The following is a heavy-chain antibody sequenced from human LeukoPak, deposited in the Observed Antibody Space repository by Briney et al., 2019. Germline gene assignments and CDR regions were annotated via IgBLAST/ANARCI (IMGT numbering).Heavy chain of an antibody. Sequence: ASVKVSCKVSGYTLTELSMHWVRQAPGKGLEWMGGFDPEDGETIYAQKFQGRVTMTEDTSTDTAYMELSSLRSEGTAVYYCATADFVVVIAPHAFDIWGQGTMVTVSS. D-gene: IGHD2-21*01. CDR1: GYTLTELS. CDR3: ATADFVVVIAPHAFDI. CDR2: FDPEDGET. V-gene: IGHV1-24*01. J-gene: IGHJ3*02.